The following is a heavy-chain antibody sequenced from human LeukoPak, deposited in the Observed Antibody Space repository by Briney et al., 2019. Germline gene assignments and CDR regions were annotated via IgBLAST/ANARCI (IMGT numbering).Heavy chain of an antibody. V-gene: IGHV1-18*01. CDR2: ITSYNDNT. Sequence: GASVKVSCKSSGYTFTSYGISWVRQARGQGLEWMGWITSYNDNTYYAQKLQGRVTMTTDTSTSTAYMKLRSLRSDDTAVYYCARDLRRGSSSWYVSGGDYWGQGTLVTVSS. J-gene: IGHJ4*02. D-gene: IGHD6-13*01. CDR3: ARDLRRGSSSWYVSGGDY. CDR1: GYTFTSYG.